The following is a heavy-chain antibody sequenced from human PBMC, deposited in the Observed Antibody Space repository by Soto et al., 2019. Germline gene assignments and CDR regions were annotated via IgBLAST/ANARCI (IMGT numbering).Heavy chain of an antibody. CDR1: GGSISSSSYY. J-gene: IGHJ3*01. Sequence: SETLSLTCSVSGGSISSSSYYWGWLRQPPGKGLEWIGSIYYIGSTYYNPSLKSRVTISVDTSKNQFSLKLSSVTAADTAVYYCARYFMVRGVMSAFDLWGQGTMVTV. D-gene: IGHD3-10*01. V-gene: IGHV4-39*07. CDR2: IYYIGST. CDR3: ARYFMVRGVMSAFDL.